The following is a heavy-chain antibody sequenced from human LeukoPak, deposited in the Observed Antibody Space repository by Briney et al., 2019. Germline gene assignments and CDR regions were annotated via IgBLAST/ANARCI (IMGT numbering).Heavy chain of an antibody. CDR1: GGSFSGYY. V-gene: IGHV4-34*01. CDR2: INHSGST. CDR3: ARLSLKVLEWSPTKGKETHYFDY. Sequence: ASETLSLTCAVYGGSFSGYYWSWIRQPPGKGLEWIGEINHSGSTNYNPSLKSRVTISVDTSKNQFSLKLSSVTAADTAVYYCARLSLKVLEWSPTKGKETHYFDYWGQGTLVTVSS. D-gene: IGHD3-3*01. J-gene: IGHJ4*02.